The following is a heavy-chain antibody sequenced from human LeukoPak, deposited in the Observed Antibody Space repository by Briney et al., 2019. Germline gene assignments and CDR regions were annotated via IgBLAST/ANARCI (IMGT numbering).Heavy chain of an antibody. CDR2: IYYSGST. D-gene: IGHD3-22*01. V-gene: IGHV4-39*01. CDR1: GGSISSSSYY. CDR3: ARRYYYDSSGYYGY. Sequence: SETLSLTCTVSGGSISSSSYYWGWIRQPPGKGLEWIGSIYYSGSTYYNPSLKSRVTISVDTSKNQFSLKLSSVTAADTAVYYCARRYYYDSSGYYGYWGQGTLVTVSS. J-gene: IGHJ4*02.